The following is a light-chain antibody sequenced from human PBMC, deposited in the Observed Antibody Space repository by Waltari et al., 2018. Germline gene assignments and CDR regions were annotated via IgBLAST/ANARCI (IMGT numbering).Light chain of an antibody. Sequence: QSALTQPASVSGSPGQSIPIPCTGTSSDVGSYNLFSWYQQHPGKVPTLMIYEDSKRPSGLSNRFSGAKSGNTASLTISGLQAEDEADYYCCSYAAGGSSVLFGGGTKLTVL. V-gene: IGLV2-23*01. CDR2: EDS. CDR1: SSDVGSYNL. CDR3: CSYAAGGSSVL. J-gene: IGLJ2*01.